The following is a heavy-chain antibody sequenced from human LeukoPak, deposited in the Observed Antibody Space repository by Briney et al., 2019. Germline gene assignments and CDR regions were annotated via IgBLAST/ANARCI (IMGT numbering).Heavy chain of an antibody. J-gene: IGHJ4*02. CDR1: GYTFTSYD. D-gene: IGHD6-13*01. V-gene: IGHV1-8*01. CDR3: ARGRSSSWLLFDY. Sequence: ASVKVSCKASGYTFTSYDINWVRQATRQGLEWMGWMNPNSGNTGYAQKFQGRVTMTRNTSISTAYMELSSLRSEDTAVYYCARGRSSSWLLFDYWGQGTLVTVSS. CDR2: MNPNSGNT.